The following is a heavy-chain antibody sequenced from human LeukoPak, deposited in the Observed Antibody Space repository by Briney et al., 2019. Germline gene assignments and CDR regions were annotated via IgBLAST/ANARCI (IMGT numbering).Heavy chain of an antibody. CDR1: GFTFDDYA. CDR2: ISWNSGSI. CDR3: AKGRGGFGELLYGFEGGALDY. J-gene: IGHJ4*02. V-gene: IGHV3-9*01. Sequence: GGSLRLSCAASGFTFDDYAMHWVRQAPGRGLEWVSGISWNSGSIGYADSVKGRFTISRDNAKNSLYLQMNSLRAEDTALYYCAKGRGGFGELLYGFEGGALDYWGQGTLVTVSS. D-gene: IGHD3-10*01.